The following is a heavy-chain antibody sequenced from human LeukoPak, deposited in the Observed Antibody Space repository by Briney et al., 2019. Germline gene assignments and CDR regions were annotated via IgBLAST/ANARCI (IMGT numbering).Heavy chain of an antibody. Sequence: GGSLRLSCAASGFTFSSYGMHWVRQAPGKGLEWVAFIRYDGSNKYYADSVKGRFTISRDNSKNTLHLQMNSLRAEDTAVYYCAKGGGHYDILTGYWGQGTLVTVSS. D-gene: IGHD3-9*01. V-gene: IGHV3-30*02. CDR1: GFTFSSYG. CDR3: AKGGGHYDILTGY. CDR2: IRYDGSNK. J-gene: IGHJ4*02.